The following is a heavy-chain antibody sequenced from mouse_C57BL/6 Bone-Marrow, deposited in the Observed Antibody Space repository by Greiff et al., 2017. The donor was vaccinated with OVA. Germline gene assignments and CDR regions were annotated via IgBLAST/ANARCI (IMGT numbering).Heavy chain of an antibody. CDR1: GFSLTSYA. CDR2: IWTGGGT. D-gene: IGHD1-1*01. CDR3: ARSYCSRFYWYFEV. Sequence: VKLVESGPGLVAPSQSLSIPCTVSGFSLTSYAISWVRQPPGKGLEWLGVIWTGGGTNFNSALKSRLSIGKDNSKSQVFLKMNSLQTDDTARYYCARSYCSRFYWYFEVWGTGTTVTVSS. V-gene: IGHV2-9-1*01. J-gene: IGHJ1*03.